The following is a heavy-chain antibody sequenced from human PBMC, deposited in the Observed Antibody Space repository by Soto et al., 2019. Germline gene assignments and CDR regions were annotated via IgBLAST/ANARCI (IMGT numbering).Heavy chain of an antibody. CDR1: GFTFSSYA. CDR2: ISGSGGST. CDR3: AKDVGGVDYDFWSGYYSYDY. Sequence: PGGSLRLSCAASGFTFSSYAMSWVRQAPGKGLEWVSAISGSGGSTYYADSVKGRFTISRDNSKNTLYLQMNSLRAEDTAVYYCAKDVGGVDYDFWSGYYSYDYWGQGTLVTVSS. V-gene: IGHV3-23*01. D-gene: IGHD3-3*01. J-gene: IGHJ4*02.